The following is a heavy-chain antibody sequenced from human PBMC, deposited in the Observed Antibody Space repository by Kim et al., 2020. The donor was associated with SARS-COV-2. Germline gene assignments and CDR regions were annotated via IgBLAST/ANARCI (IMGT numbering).Heavy chain of an antibody. CDR2: IYSGGST. CDR3: ARVGGSYYYYGMDV. D-gene: IGHD3-10*01. Sequence: GGSLRLSCAASGFTVSSNYMSWVRQAPGKGLEWVSVIYSGGSTYYADSVKGRFTISRDNSKNTLYLQMNSLRAEDTAVYYCARVGGSYYYYGMDVWGQGTTVTVSS. V-gene: IGHV3-53*01. CDR1: GFTVSSNY. J-gene: IGHJ6*02.